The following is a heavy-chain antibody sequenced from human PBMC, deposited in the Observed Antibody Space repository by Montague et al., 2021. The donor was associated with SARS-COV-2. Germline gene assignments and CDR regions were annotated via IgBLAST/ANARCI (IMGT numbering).Heavy chain of an antibody. V-gene: IGHV4-34*01. CDR1: GGSFSAYY. J-gene: IGHJ4*02. CDR3: SRTYRGTFDF. CDR2: INHSGTT. D-gene: IGHD1-7*01. Sequence: SETLSLTCAVYGGSFSAYYWSWIRQPPGRGLEWIGEINHSGTTNYKSSLESRLSMSVDTFKNQFSLNLSSVTAADTAVYFCSRTYRGTFDFWGQGILVTVSS.